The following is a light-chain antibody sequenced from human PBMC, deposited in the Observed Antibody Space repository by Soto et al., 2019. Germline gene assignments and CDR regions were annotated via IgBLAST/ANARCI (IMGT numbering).Light chain of an antibody. J-gene: IGKJ5*01. CDR2: VAS. CDR1: QNISPF. CDR3: QQSYSIPIT. Sequence: DIQMTQSQSSLSASIGDTVNITCRASQNISPFLSWCQQKAGKAPKLLINVASSLQDGAPSRFSGSGSGTDFILTISSLQPEDFATYYRQQSYSIPITFGQRTRLEI. V-gene: IGKV1-39*01.